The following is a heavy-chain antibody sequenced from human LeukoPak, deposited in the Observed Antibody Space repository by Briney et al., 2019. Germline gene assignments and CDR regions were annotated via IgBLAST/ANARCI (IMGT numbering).Heavy chain of an antibody. Sequence: ASAKVSCKASGGTFSSYAISWVRQAPGQGLEWMGGIIPIFGTANYAQKFQGRVTITADESTSTAYMELSSLRSEDTAVYYCARDPTIVVVPAAITNWFDPWGQGTLVTVSS. CDR1: GGTFSSYA. CDR2: IIPIFGTA. D-gene: IGHD2-2*02. J-gene: IGHJ5*02. V-gene: IGHV1-69*13. CDR3: ARDPTIVVVPAAITNWFDP.